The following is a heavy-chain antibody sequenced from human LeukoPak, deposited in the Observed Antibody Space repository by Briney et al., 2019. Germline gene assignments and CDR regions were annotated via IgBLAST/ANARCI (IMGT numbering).Heavy chain of an antibody. CDR3: ARGYYDILTGPFFAWFDP. Sequence: SETLSLTCTVSGGSVSSESYYWSWIRQPAGNGLEWIGRIYSSGDTNYNPSLKSRGTISLDTSKNQFSLKLSSVTAADTAVYYCARGYYDILTGPFFAWFDPWGQGTLVTVSS. CDR2: IYSSGDT. D-gene: IGHD3-9*01. CDR1: GGSVSSESYY. V-gene: IGHV4-61*10. J-gene: IGHJ5*02.